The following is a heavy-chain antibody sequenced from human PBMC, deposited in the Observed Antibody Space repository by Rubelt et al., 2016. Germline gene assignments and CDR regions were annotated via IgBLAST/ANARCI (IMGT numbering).Heavy chain of an antibody. CDR3: ARVTGGYSGMDV. CDR2: INSDGSST. V-gene: IGHV3-74*01. D-gene: IGHD1-14*01. J-gene: IGHJ6*02. Sequence: QVPGKGLVWVSRINSDGSSTSYVESVKGRFTISRDNAKNSLYLQMNSLRAEDTAVYYCARVTGGYSGMDVWGQGTAVTVSS.